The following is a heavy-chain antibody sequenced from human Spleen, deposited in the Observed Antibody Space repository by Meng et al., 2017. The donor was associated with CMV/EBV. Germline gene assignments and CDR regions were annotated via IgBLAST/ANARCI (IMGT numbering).Heavy chain of an antibody. D-gene: IGHD3-16*01. CDR3: ANGRSGEPFDY. CDR1: GFTFKNAW. J-gene: IGHJ4*02. CDR2: ISGSGAST. Sequence: GGSLRLSCAASGFTFKNAWMSWVRQAPGKGLEWVSAISGSGASTYYADSVKGRFTISRDNSKNTLHLQMNSLRVEDTAIYYCANGRSGEPFDYWGQGTLVTVSS. V-gene: IGHV3-23*01.